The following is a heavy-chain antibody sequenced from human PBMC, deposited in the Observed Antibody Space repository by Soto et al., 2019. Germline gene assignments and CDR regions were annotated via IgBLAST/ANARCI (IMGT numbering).Heavy chain of an antibody. J-gene: IGHJ5*02. CDR2: IYYSGST. V-gene: IGHV4-39*01. D-gene: IGHD6-13*01. Sequence: SETLSLTRTVSGGSISSSSYYWGWIRQPPGKGLEWIGSIYYSGSTYYNPSLKSRVTISVDTSKNQFSLKLSSVTAADTAVYYCARHMGAAAGTEGGFDPWGQGTLVTVSS. CDR3: ARHMGAAAGTEGGFDP. CDR1: GGSISSSSYY.